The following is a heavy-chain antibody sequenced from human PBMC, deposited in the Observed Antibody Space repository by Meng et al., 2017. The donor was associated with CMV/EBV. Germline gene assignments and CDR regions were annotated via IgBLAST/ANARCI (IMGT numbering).Heavy chain of an antibody. V-gene: IGHV4-30-4*08. Sequence: QVQLQESVPGLVKPSQPLSLTCTVSGGSISSGDYYWSWIRQPPGKGLEWIGYIYYSGSTYYNPSLKSRVTISVDTSKNQFSLKLSSVTAADTAVYYCARAAPDYYDSSGPPDYWGQGTLVTVSS. CDR2: IYYSGST. CDR3: ARAAPDYYDSSGPPDY. CDR1: GGSISSGDYY. J-gene: IGHJ4*02. D-gene: IGHD3-22*01.